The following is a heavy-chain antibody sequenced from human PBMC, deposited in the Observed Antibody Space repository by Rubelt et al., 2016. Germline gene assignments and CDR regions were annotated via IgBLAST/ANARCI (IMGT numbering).Heavy chain of an antibody. D-gene: IGHD6-13*01. J-gene: IGHJ5*02. CDR1: GFTLSSYA. CDR2: VSYDGSNK. CDR3: AIDYSSRWTDCLDP. V-gene: IGHV3-30-3*01. Sequence: PGRSLRLSCAASGFTLSSYAMHWVRQAPAKGLEWVAVVSYDGSNKYYAHSVKGRFTTSRDNSKNTRYLQLNSLRAEDTPVYYCAIDYSSRWTDCLDPWGQGTLVTVSS.